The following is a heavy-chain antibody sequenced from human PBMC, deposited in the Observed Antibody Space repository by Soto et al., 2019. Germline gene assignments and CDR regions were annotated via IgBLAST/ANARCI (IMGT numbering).Heavy chain of an antibody. V-gene: IGHV1-18*01. CDR1: GYTFTSYG. CDR3: ARGLDVDTAMATIDY. D-gene: IGHD5-18*01. CDR2: ISAYNGNT. J-gene: IGHJ4*02. Sequence: ASVKVSCKASGYTFTSYGISWVRQAPGQGLEWMGWISAYNGNTNYAQKLQGRVTMTTDTSTSTAYMELRSLRSDDTAVYYCARGLDVDTAMATIDYWGQGALVTVSS.